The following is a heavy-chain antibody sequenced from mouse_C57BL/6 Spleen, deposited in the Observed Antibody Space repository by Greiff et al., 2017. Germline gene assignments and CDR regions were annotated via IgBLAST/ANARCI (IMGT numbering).Heavy chain of an antibody. CDR3: ARGSSYGAMDY. Sequence: ESGPGLVKPSQSLSLTCSVTGYSITSGYYWNWIRQFPGNKLEWLGYISYDGSNNYNPSLKNRISITRDTSKNQFFLKLNSVTTEDTATYYCARGSSYGAMDYWGQGTSVTVSS. D-gene: IGHD1-1*01. CDR1: GYSITSGYY. J-gene: IGHJ4*01. V-gene: IGHV3-6*01. CDR2: ISYDGSN.